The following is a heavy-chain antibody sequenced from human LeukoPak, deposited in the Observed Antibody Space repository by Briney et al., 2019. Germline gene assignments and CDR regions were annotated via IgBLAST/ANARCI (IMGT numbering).Heavy chain of an antibody. V-gene: IGHV4-34*01. CDR3: ARGPPLDSYYGMDV. CDR1: GGSFSGYC. CDR2: INHSGST. J-gene: IGHJ6*02. Sequence: SETLSLTCAVYGGSFSGYCWSWIRQPPGKGLEWIGEINHSGSTNYNPSLKSRVTISVDTSKNQFSLKLSSVTAADTAVYYCARGPPLDSYYGMDVWGQGTTVTVSS.